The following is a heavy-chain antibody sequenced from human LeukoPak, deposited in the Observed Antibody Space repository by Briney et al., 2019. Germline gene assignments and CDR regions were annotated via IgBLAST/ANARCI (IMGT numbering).Heavy chain of an antibody. Sequence: ASVKVSCKVSGYTLTELSMHWVRQAPGKGLEWMGGFDPEDGETIYAQKFQGRVTMTEDTSTDTAYMELSSLRSEDTAVYYCATGVVVPAAKLPFDYWGQGTLVTVSS. CDR1: GYTLTELS. D-gene: IGHD2-2*01. CDR2: FDPEDGET. V-gene: IGHV1-24*01. CDR3: ATGVVVPAAKLPFDY. J-gene: IGHJ4*02.